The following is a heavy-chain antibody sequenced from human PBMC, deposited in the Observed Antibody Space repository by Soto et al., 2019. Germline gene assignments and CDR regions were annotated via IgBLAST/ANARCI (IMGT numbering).Heavy chain of an antibody. CDR3: ARDTAAAGTTY. V-gene: IGHV4-31*03. J-gene: IGHJ4*02. D-gene: IGHD6-13*01. Sequence: SETLSLTCTVSGGSISSGGYYWSWIRQHPGKGLEWIGYIYYSGSTYYNPSLKSRVTISVDTSKNQFSLKLSSVTAADTAVYYCARDTAAAGTTYWGQGTLVTVSS. CDR1: GGSISSGGYY. CDR2: IYYSGST.